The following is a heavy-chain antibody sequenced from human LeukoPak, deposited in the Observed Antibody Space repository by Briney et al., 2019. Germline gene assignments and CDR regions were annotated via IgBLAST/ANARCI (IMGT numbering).Heavy chain of an antibody. CDR2: ISGGGGT. CDR1: GFTGSSNY. J-gene: IGHJ4*02. D-gene: IGHD6-13*01. Sequence: PGGSLRLSCAASGFTGSSNYMSWVRQAPGKGLEWGSTISGGGGTYYANSVKDRFTISRDNSKSTLYLQMNSLRAEDTAVYYCAIPAAGPTSDYWGQGTLVTVSS. V-gene: IGHV3-66*04. CDR3: AIPAAGPTSDY.